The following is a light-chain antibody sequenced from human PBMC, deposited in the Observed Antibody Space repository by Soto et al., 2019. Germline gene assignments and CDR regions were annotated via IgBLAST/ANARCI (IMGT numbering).Light chain of an antibody. V-gene: IGKV1-33*01. CDR2: AAS. CDR3: QQYDNLPLT. CDR1: QSIGGY. J-gene: IGKJ4*01. Sequence: DIQMTQSPSSLSASVGDRVTITCRASQSIGGYLNWYQQKPGKAPKLLIYAASNLETGVPSRFSGSGSGTDFTFTISSLQPEDIATYYCQQYDNLPLTFGGGTKVDIK.